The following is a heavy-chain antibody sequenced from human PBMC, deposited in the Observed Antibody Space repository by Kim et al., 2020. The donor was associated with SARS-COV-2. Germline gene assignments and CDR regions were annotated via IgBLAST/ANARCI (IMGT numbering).Heavy chain of an antibody. CDR3: ARDWANRAAADPNWFDP. D-gene: IGHD6-13*01. CDR2: ISSSGSTI. CDR1: GFTFSDYY. J-gene: IGHJ5*02. V-gene: IGHV3-11*01. Sequence: GGSLRLSCAASGFTFSDYYMSWIRQAPGKGLEWVSYISSSGSTIYYADSVKGRFTISRDNAKNSLYLQMNSLRAEDTAVYYCARDWANRAAADPNWFDPWGQGTLVTVSS.